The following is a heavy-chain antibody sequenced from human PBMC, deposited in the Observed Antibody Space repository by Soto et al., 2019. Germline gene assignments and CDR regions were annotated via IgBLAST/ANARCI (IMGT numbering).Heavy chain of an antibody. V-gene: IGHV4-59*01. CDR2: IYYSGST. CDR3: ARGYCSGGSCYRPGFDY. J-gene: IGHJ4*02. CDR1: GGSISSYY. D-gene: IGHD2-15*01. Sequence: ETLSLTCTVSGGSISSYYWSWIRQPPGKGLEWIGYIYYSGSTNYNPSLKSRVTISVDTSKNQLSLKLSSVTAADTAVYYCARGYCSGGSCYRPGFDYWGQGTLVTVSS.